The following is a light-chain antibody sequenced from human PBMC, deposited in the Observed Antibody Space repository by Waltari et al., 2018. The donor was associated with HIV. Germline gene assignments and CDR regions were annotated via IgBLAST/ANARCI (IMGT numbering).Light chain of an antibody. Sequence: SYELTQPPSVSVSPGQTARITCSAYALPKQYAYWYQQQPGRAPRLLIYNDTKRPAGIPERFSGSTSGTTVTLTVRGVRTEDEADYYCQSADTTHVMFGGGTKLTVL. V-gene: IGLV3-25*03. CDR1: ALPKQY. CDR2: NDT. J-gene: IGLJ3*02. CDR3: QSADTTHVM.